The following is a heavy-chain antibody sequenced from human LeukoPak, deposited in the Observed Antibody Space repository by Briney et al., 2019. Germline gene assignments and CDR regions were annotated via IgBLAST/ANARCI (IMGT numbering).Heavy chain of an antibody. CDR2: IGWNGGGI. CDR3: XXXTAAGFVDS. J-gene: IGHJ4*02. Sequence: GRSLRLSCAASGFSFDDYAMHWVRQAPGKGLEWVSGIGWNGGGIVYADSVKGRFTISRDNAKNSLYLQMNSLGAEDTALYYCXXXTAAGFVDSWGQGTLVTVSS. V-gene: IGHV3-9*01. CDR1: GFSFDDYA. D-gene: IGHD6-19*01.